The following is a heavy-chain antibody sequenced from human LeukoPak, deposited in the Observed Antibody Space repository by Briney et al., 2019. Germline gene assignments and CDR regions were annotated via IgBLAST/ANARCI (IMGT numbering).Heavy chain of an antibody. V-gene: IGHV1-2*06. Sequence: ASVKVSCKASGYTFTGYYMHWVRQAPGQGLEWMGRINPNSGGTNYAQKFQGRVTMTRDTSISTAYMELRSLRSDDTAVYYCARDDSGSQFDYWGQGTLVTVSS. J-gene: IGHJ4*02. CDR3: ARDDSGSQFDY. D-gene: IGHD1-26*01. CDR1: GYTFTGYY. CDR2: INPNSGGT.